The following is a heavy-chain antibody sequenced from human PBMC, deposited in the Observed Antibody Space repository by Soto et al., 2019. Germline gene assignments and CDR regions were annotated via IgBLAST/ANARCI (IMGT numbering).Heavy chain of an antibody. V-gene: IGHV3-23*01. CDR1: GFTFSSYA. CDR3: AKDLLRDITMIVVVTNYYYYGMDV. CDR2: ISGSGGST. D-gene: IGHD3-22*01. Sequence: PGGSLRLSCAASGFTFSSYAMSWVRQAPGKGLEWVSAISGSGGSTYYADSVKGRFTISRDNSKNTLYLQMNSLRAEDTAVYYCAKDLLRDITMIVVVTNYYYYGMDVWGQGTTVTVSS. J-gene: IGHJ6*02.